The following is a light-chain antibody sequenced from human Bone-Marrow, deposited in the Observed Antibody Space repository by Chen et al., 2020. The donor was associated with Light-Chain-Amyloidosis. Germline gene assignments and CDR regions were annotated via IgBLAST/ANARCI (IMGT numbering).Light chain of an antibody. J-gene: IGKJ2*01. V-gene: IGKV3-11*01. Sequence: EVVLSQSPATLSLSPGERATLSCRASQSVGAYLAWYQHKPGLAPRLLIYDATDRATGIPARFSGSESGTDFTLTISSLEPEDFATYFCQQRSSWPPTFGLGTKLEIK. CDR2: DAT. CDR3: QQRSSWPPT. CDR1: QSVGAY.